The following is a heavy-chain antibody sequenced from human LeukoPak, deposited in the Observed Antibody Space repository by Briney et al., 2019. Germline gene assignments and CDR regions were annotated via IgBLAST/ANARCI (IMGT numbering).Heavy chain of an antibody. CDR1: GFTFDDYA. CDR2: ISWNSGSI. V-gene: IGHV3-9*01. Sequence: GGSLRLSYAASGFTFDDYAMHWVRQAPGKGLEWVSGISWNSGSIGYADSVKGRFTISRDNAKNSLYLQMNSLRAEDTALYYCAKDTYGMDVWGQGTTVTVFS. J-gene: IGHJ6*02. CDR3: AKDTYGMDV.